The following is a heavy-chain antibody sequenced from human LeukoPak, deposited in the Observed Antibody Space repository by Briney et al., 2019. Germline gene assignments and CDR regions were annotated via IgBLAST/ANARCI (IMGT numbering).Heavy chain of an antibody. Sequence: SETLSLTCTVSGGSISSSSYYWGWIRQPPGKGLEWIGSIYYNGSTYYNRSLKSRVTISVDTSKNHFSLKLSSVTAADTAVYYCARNDHSFSFDVWGQGTMVTVSS. CDR3: ARNDHSFSFDV. CDR1: GGSISSSSYY. CDR2: IYYNGST. D-gene: IGHD2-21*01. V-gene: IGHV4-39*07. J-gene: IGHJ3*01.